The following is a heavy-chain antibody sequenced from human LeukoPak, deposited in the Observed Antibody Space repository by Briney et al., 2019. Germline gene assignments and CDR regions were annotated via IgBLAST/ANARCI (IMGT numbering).Heavy chain of an antibody. D-gene: IGHD3-22*01. J-gene: IGHJ4*02. CDR1: RFTFNNYA. Sequence: GESLKISCAAARFTFNNYAIHWVRQAPGKGLEWVAVIWYDGNNKYYADSVKGRFTVSRDNSKNTLYLQMNSLRAEDTAVYYCARDSLVVAGENFFDYWGQGTLVTVSS. V-gene: IGHV3-33*01. CDR2: IWYDGNNK. CDR3: ARDSLVVAGENFFDY.